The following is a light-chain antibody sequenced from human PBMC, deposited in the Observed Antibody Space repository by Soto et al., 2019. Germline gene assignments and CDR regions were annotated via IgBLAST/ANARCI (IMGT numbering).Light chain of an antibody. J-gene: IGKJ5*01. CDR2: GAS. Sequence: EIVMTQSPATLSVSPEEGATLSCRASQSVSNNLAWYQQKPGQAPRLLLYGASTRATGIPATFSGSGSGTEFTLTISSLQSEDFAVYYCQQYNNWPITFGQGTRLEIK. V-gene: IGKV3-15*01. CDR3: QQYNNWPIT. CDR1: QSVSNN.